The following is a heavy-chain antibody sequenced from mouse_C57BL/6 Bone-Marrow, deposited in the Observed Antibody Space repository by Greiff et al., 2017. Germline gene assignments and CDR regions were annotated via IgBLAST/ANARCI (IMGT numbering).Heavy chain of an antibody. CDR1: GYTFTDYY. J-gene: IGHJ4*01. CDR2: IYPGSGNT. Sequence: VMLVESGAELVRPGASVKLSCKASGYTFTDYYINWVKQRPGQGLEWIARIYPGSGNTSSTEKFKGQATLTAEKSSSTAYMPLSSLTSEDSAVYFCAIIYYGYAMDDWGQGTSVTVSS. CDR3: AIIYYGYAMDD. D-gene: IGHD2-1*01. V-gene: IGHV1-76*01.